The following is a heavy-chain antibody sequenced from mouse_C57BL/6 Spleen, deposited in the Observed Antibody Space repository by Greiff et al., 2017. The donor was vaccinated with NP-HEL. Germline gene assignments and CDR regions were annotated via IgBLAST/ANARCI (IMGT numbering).Heavy chain of an antibody. CDR1: GYTFTSYW. CDR3: ARRGYYTKGGFAY. D-gene: IGHD2-12*01. CDR2: IDPSDSYT. Sequence: QVQLQQPGAELVMPGASVKLSCKASGYTFTSYWMHWVKQRPGQGLEWIGEIDPSDSYTNYNQKFKGKSTLTVDKSSSTAYMQLSSLTSEDSAVYYCARRGYYTKGGFAYWGQGTLVTVSA. V-gene: IGHV1-69*01. J-gene: IGHJ3*01.